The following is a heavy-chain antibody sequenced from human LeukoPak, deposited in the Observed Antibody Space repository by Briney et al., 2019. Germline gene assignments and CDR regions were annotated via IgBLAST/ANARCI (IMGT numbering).Heavy chain of an antibody. D-gene: IGHD3-10*01. Sequence: PGGSLRLSCAASGFTFSSYAMSWVRQAPGKGLEWVSAISGSGGSTYYADSVKGRFTISRDNSKNTLYLQMNSLRAEDTAVYYCAKVSGPPYYYGSGSYNYYYYMDVWGKGTTVTVSS. V-gene: IGHV3-23*01. CDR2: ISGSGGST. CDR1: GFTFSSYA. J-gene: IGHJ6*03. CDR3: AKVSGPPYYYGSGSYNYYYYMDV.